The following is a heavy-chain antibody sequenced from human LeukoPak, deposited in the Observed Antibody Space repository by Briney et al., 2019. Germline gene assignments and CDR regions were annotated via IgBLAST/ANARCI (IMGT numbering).Heavy chain of an antibody. J-gene: IGHJ3*02. CDR2: INHSGST. CDR3: ARDGDFNPTVPFDI. Sequence: PSETLSLTCAVYGGSFSGYYWSWIRQPPGKGLEWIGEINHSGSTNYNPSHKSRVTISVDTSKNQFSLKLSSVTAADTAVYYCARDGDFNPTVPFDIWGQGTMVTVSS. D-gene: IGHD4-17*01. V-gene: IGHV4-34*01. CDR1: GGSFSGYY.